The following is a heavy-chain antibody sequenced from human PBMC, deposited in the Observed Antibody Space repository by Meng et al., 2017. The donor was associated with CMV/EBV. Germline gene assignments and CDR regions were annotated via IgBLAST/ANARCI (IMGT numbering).Heavy chain of an antibody. J-gene: IGHJ4*02. CDR2: IYYSGST. CDR1: SITSGGYY. V-gene: IGHV4-31*02. D-gene: IGHD2-2*01. Sequence: SITSGGYYWSWIRQHPGKVLESSGYIYYSGSTYYNPSLKSRITMSVDTSKNHFSLKLSSVPAADTAVYYCAREGIVVVPASRYFDYWGQGTLVTVSS. CDR3: AREGIVVVPASRYFDY.